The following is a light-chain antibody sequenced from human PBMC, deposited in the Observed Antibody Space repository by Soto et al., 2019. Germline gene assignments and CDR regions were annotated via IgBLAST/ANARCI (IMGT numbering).Light chain of an antibody. CDR2: DAS. Sequence: DIQMTQSPSTLSASVGDRVTITCRASQSINVRLAWYQQKPGNAPKVLIYDASRLESGVPSRFSGSASGTEFTLTFRSLQPDDFATYYCQQYYRDRTSGQGTKVDIK. J-gene: IGKJ1*01. V-gene: IGKV1-5*01. CDR1: QSINVR. CDR3: QQYYRDRT.